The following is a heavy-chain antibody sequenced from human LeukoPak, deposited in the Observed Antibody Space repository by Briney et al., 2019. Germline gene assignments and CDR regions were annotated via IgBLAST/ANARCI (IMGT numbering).Heavy chain of an antibody. CDR1: GFTFSSYG. Sequence: GRSLRLSCAASGFTFSSYGMHWVRQAPGKGLEWVAVIWYGGSNKYYADSVKGRFTISRDNSKNTLYLQMNSLRAEDTAVYYCARSRDGYSSFDYWGQGTLVTVSS. D-gene: IGHD5-24*01. J-gene: IGHJ4*02. V-gene: IGHV3-33*01. CDR3: ARSRDGYSSFDY. CDR2: IWYGGSNK.